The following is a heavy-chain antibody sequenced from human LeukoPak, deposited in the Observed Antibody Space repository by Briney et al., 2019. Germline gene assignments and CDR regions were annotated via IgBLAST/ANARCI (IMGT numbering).Heavy chain of an antibody. V-gene: IGHV3-21*01. CDR3: ARYYDFWSGYGSANWFDP. J-gene: IGHJ5*02. CDR1: GFTFSSYS. D-gene: IGHD3-3*01. CDR2: ISSSSSYI. Sequence: SGGSLRLSCAASGFTFSSYSMNWVRQAPGKGLEWVSSISSSSSYIYYADSVKGRFTISRDNAKNSLYLQMNSLRAEDTAVYYCARYYDFWSGYGSANWFDPWGQGTLVTVSS.